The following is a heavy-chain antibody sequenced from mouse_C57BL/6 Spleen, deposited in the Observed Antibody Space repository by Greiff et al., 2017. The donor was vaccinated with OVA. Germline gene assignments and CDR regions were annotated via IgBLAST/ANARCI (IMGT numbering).Heavy chain of an antibody. CDR1: GFTFSDYY. CDR3: ARGIWGYFDY. V-gene: IGHV5-16*01. D-gene: IGHD4-1*01. J-gene: IGHJ2*01. CDR2: INYDGSST. Sequence: EVKVVESEGGLVQPGSSMKLSCTASGFTFSDYYMAWVRQVPEKGLEWVANINYDGSSTYYLDSLKSRFIISRDNAKNILYLQMSSLKSEDTATYYCARGIWGYFDYWGQGTTLTVSS.